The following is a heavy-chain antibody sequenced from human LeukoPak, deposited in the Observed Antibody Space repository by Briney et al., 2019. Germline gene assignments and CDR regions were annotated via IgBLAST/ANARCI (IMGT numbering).Heavy chain of an antibody. V-gene: IGHV4-59*01. Sequence: PSENLSLTCTVSGGSISSYYWSWIRQPPGKGLEWIGYIYYSGSTNYNPSLKSRVTISVDTSKNQFSLKLSSVTAADTAVYYCARADGDYAIDYWGQGTLVTVSS. CDR1: GGSISSYY. CDR3: ARADGDYAIDY. CDR2: IYYSGST. D-gene: IGHD4-17*01. J-gene: IGHJ4*02.